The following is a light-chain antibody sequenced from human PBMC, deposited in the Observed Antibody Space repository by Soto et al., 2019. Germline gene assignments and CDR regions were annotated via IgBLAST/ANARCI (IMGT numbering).Light chain of an antibody. CDR2: AAS. V-gene: IGKV1-9*01. CDR3: QFVNKYLGWIT. Sequence: IQLTQSPSSLSASVGDRVILTCRASQDISNFLAWYQQKQGKAPQLLIYAASTLQTGVPSSFSGSGSGTDFTLTISSLQPEDFATYYCQFVNKYLGWITFGPGTKVDV. CDR1: QDISNF. J-gene: IGKJ3*01.